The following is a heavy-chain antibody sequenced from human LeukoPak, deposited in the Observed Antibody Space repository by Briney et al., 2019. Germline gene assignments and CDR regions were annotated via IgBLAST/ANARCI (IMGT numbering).Heavy chain of an antibody. V-gene: IGHV4-39*01. Sequence: SETLSLTCTVSGGSISRRNYYWAWIRQPPGKGLEWIGSIYYSGRTYYNPSLKSRVTISVDTSKNQFSLKLSSVTAADTAVHYCATVEYSSSYEYFHHWGQGTLVIVSS. CDR3: ATVEYSSSYEYFHH. D-gene: IGHD6-6*01. J-gene: IGHJ1*01. CDR1: GGSISRRNYY. CDR2: IYYSGRT.